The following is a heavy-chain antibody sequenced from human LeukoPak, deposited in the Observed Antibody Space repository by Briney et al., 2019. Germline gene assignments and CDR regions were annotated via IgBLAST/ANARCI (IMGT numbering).Heavy chain of an antibody. J-gene: IGHJ6*04. CDR1: GFTFSSYW. CDR2: IKQDGSEK. CDR3: ARISASRSSWYYYYYGMDV. V-gene: IGHV3-7*03. D-gene: IGHD6-13*01. Sequence: GGSLRLSCAASGFTFSSYWISWVRQALGKGLEWVANIKQDGSEKYYVDSVEGRFTISRDNAKNSLYLQMNSLRAEDTAVYYCARISASRSSWYYYYYGMDVWGKGTTVTVSS.